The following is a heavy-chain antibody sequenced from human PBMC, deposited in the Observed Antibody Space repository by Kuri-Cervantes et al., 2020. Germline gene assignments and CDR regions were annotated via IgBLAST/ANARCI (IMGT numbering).Heavy chain of an antibody. Sequence: ASVKVSCKASGYTFTGYYMHWVRQAPGQGLEWMGWINPNSGGTNYAQKFQGRVTITTDESTSTAYMELSSLRSEDTAVYYCARVCGGSCYWFDPWGQGTLVTVSS. D-gene: IGHD2-15*01. CDR3: ARVCGGSCYWFDP. V-gene: IGHV1-2*02. J-gene: IGHJ5*02. CDR1: GYTFTGYY. CDR2: INPNSGGT.